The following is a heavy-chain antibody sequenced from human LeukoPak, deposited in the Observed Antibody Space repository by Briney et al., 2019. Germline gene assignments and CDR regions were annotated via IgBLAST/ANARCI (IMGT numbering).Heavy chain of an antibody. CDR2: ISGSGGST. Sequence: QTGGSLRLSCAASGFTFSSYAMSWVRQAPGKGLEWVSAISGSGGSTYYADSVRGRFTISRDDAKNSVHLQMNSLRLDDTAVYYCARIRSPRDAFDVWGQGTMVTVSS. CDR3: ARIRSPRDAFDV. V-gene: IGHV3-23*01. J-gene: IGHJ3*01. CDR1: GFTFSSYA. D-gene: IGHD3-16*01.